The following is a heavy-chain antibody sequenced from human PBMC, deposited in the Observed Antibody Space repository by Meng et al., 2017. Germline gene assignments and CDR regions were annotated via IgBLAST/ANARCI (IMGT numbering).Heavy chain of an antibody. V-gene: IGHV1-8*01. J-gene: IGHJ4*02. Sequence: QVQRGRSGAEVKKPGASVKVSCKGSGYTFTSYDSNWVRQATGQGLEWMGWMNPNSGNTGYAQKFQGRVTMTRNTSISTAYMELSILRSEDTAVYYCARGPNRWTGFDYWGQGTLVTVSS. CDR2: MNPNSGNT. D-gene: IGHD3/OR15-3a*01. CDR3: ARGPNRWTGFDY. CDR1: GYTFTSYD.